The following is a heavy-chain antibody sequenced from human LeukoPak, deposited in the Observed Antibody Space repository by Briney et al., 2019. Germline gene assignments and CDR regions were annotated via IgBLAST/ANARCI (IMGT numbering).Heavy chain of an antibody. CDR2: IWYDGSNK. CDR1: GFTFSSYG. V-gene: IGHV3-33*01. D-gene: IGHD3-22*01. CDR3: ASEADYYDSSGYYPLIDY. Sequence: AGGSLRLSCAASGFTFSSYGMHWVRQAPGKGLEWVAVIWYDGSNKYYADSVKGRFTISRDNAKNSLYLQMNSLRAEDTAVYYCASEADYYDSSGYYPLIDYWGQGTLVTVSS. J-gene: IGHJ4*02.